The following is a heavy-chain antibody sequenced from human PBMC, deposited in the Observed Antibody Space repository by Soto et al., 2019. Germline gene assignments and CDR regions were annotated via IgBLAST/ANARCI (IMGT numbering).Heavy chain of an antibody. J-gene: IGHJ4*02. D-gene: IGHD6-19*01. V-gene: IGHV5-51*01. CDR3: ARPEGRAVAGRTFDY. CDR1: GYGFTSYW. CDR2: IYPGDSDT. Sequence: PGESLKISCKGSGYGFTSYWIGWVRQMPGKGLEWMGIIYPGDSDTRYSPSFQGQVTTSADKSISTAYLQWSSLKASDTAMYYCARPEGRAVAGRTFDYWGQGTLVTVSS.